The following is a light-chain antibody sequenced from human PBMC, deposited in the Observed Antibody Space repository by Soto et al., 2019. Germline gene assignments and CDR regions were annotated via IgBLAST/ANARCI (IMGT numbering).Light chain of an antibody. V-gene: IGKV3-20*01. CDR3: QQYVSSPRT. Sequence: EVVMMQCPVTLSESQGQRATLSCRASQSVSDNLAWYQQKPGQAPRLLFYGASSRAAGIPDRFSGSGSGTDFTLTISRLDPEDFAVYYCQQYVSSPRTFGQGTKVDIK. J-gene: IGKJ1*01. CDR1: QSVSDN. CDR2: GAS.